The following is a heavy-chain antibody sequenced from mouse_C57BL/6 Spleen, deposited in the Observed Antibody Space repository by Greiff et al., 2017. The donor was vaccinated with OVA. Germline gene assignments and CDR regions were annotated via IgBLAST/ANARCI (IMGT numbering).Heavy chain of an antibody. CDR2: IYPGDGDT. CDR1: GYAFSSSW. J-gene: IGHJ3*01. CDR3: APYYSNYGGFAY. V-gene: IGHV1-82*01. Sequence: VQLQQSGPELVKPGASVKISCKASGYAFSSSWMNWVKQRPGKVLEWIGRIYPGDGDTNYNGKFKGKATLTADKSSSTAYMQLSSLTSEDSAVYFCAPYYSNYGGFAYWGQGTLVTVSA. D-gene: IGHD2-5*01.